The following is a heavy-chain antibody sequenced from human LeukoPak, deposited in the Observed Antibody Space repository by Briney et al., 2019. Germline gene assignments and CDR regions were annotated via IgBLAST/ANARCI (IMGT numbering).Heavy chain of an antibody. CDR3: ARHDFGENWFDP. Sequence: SETLSLTCTVSGGSISSSSYYWGWIRQPPGKGLEWIGSIYYSGSTYYNPSLKSRVTISVDTSKNQFSLKLSSVTAADTAMYYCARHDFGENWFDPWGQGTLVTVSS. J-gene: IGHJ5*02. V-gene: IGHV4-39*01. D-gene: IGHD3-10*01. CDR1: GGSISSSSYY. CDR2: IYYSGST.